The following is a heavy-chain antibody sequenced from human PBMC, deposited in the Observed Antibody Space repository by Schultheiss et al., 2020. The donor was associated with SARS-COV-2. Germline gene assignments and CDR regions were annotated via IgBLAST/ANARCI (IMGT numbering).Heavy chain of an antibody. Sequence: GGSLRLSCAASGFTFRSYAIHWVRQAPGKGLEWVAVIWYDGSNKYYADSVKGRFTISRDNSKNTLYLQMNSLRAEDTAVYYCARSIAVADDAFDIWGQGTMVTVSS. D-gene: IGHD6-19*01. J-gene: IGHJ3*02. CDR3: ARSIAVADDAFDI. V-gene: IGHV3-33*08. CDR1: GFTFRSYA. CDR2: IWYDGSNK.